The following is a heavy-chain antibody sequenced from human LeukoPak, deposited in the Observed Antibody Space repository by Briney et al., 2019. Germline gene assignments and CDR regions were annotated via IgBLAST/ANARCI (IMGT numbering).Heavy chain of an antibody. D-gene: IGHD2-15*01. J-gene: IGHJ3*01. V-gene: IGHV3-7*01. CDR2: IKADGSEK. CDR1: GFAFTSYW. Sequence: GGSLRLSCAASGFAFTSYWMTWVRQAPGKGLECVATIKADGSEKYYVDSVKGRFAVSRDNAKNSLYLQMNSLRVDDTAVYYCAKPPGGSCSWGQGTMVTVSS. CDR3: AKPPGGSCS.